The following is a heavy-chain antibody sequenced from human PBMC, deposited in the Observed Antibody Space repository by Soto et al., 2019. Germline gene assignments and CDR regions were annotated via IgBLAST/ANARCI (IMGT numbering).Heavy chain of an antibody. CDR3: TGERCSSPFI. V-gene: IGHV4-39*01. CDR1: GGSISSGDYY. Sequence: QLQELGPRLVKPSETLSLTCTVSGGSISSGDYYWGWVRQPPGKGLEWIGSIYHTGTTYYNPSLKSRLIMSVYMSENQFSLRLNSVTVTDTAVYYCTGERCSSPFIGGQGTLVTVSS. D-gene: IGHD3-16*02. J-gene: IGHJ4*02. CDR2: IYHTGTT.